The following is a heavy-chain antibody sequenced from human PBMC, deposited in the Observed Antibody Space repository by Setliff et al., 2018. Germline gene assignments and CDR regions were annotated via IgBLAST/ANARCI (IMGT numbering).Heavy chain of an antibody. CDR3: ARAQNIFAGNLDS. J-gene: IGHJ4*02. V-gene: IGHV3-30*03. Sequence: SLRLSCAASGFNFNIFAINWVRQAPGKGLEWLAVTSYDGKNNYYGDSVKGRFTISRDNSQNTVYLQMNALSGDDTALYFCARAQNIFAGNLDSWGQGTLVTVSS. CDR2: TSYDGKNN. CDR1: GFNFNIFA.